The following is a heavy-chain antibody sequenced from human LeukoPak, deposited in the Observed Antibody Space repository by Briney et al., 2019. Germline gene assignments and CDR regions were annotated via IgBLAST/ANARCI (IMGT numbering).Heavy chain of an antibody. CDR1: GLTFDIYS. CDR2: FYTTATT. CDR3: ARHGRITLGSYYMDA. V-gene: IGHV4-4*09. Sequence: LRLSCEASGLTFDIYSMSWVRQAPGRGLEWIGYFYTTATTNYIPSLKSRVSISVDTSKNQLSLKLSSVTAADTAVYYCARHGRITLGSYYMDAWGKGTTVTVSS. D-gene: IGHD3-10*01. J-gene: IGHJ6*03.